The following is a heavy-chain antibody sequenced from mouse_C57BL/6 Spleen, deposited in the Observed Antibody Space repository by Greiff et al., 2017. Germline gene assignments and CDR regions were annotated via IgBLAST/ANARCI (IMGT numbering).Heavy chain of an antibody. CDR3: ASYGSSTHYFAMDC. Sequence: VQLQQSGPELVKPGASVKLSCKASGYTFTSYDINWVKQRPGQGLEWIGWIYPSDGSTKYNEKFKGKATLTVDTSSSTAYMALPSLTSEDSAVYFCASYGSSTHYFAMDCWGQGASVTGSS. CDR1: GYTFTSYD. D-gene: IGHD1-1*01. V-gene: IGHV1-85*01. J-gene: IGHJ4*01. CDR2: IYPSDGST.